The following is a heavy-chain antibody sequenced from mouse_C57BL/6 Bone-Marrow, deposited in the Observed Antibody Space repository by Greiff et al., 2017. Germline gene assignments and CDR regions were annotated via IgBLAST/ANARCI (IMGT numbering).Heavy chain of an antibody. J-gene: IGHJ2*01. CDR3: ARSNYRHYYGSSPFDY. D-gene: IGHD1-1*01. Sequence: EVQLQESVAELVRPGASVKLSCTASGFNIKNTYMHWVKQRPEQGLEWIGRIDPANGNTKYAPKFQGKATITADTSSNTAYLQLSGLTSEDTAIYYCARSNYRHYYGSSPFDYWGQGTTLTVSS. CDR2: IDPANGNT. V-gene: IGHV14-3*01. CDR1: GFNIKNTY.